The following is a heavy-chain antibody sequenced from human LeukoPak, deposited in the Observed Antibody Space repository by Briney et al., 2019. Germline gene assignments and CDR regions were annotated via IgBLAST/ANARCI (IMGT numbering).Heavy chain of an antibody. D-gene: IGHD2-15*01. CDR3: ARGLSCSGNTCYAAHFDS. CDR1: GYTFTTYD. Sequence: ASVKVSCKASGYTFTTYDIIWVRQAPGQGLEWMGWISGYNGNTEYTQKFQGRVAMTRDTSTSTAYMELRSLRSDDTAVYYCARGLSCSGNTCYAAHFDSWGQGTLVTVSS. V-gene: IGHV1-18*01. J-gene: IGHJ4*02. CDR2: ISGYNGNT.